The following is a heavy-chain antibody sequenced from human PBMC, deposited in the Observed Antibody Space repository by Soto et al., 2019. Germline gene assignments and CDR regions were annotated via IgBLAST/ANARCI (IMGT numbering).Heavy chain of an antibody. Sequence: QVQLVQSGAEVKKPGASVKVSCKTSGYTYTEYPIHWVRQAPGQGLEWMGWINVGNGNVKYSEKFQGRVTMTRDTSASTVYIELSSLGSEDTAVYYCTSSSERGYWGQGTLVTVSS. CDR1: GYTYTEYP. V-gene: IGHV1-3*01. CDR3: TSSSERGY. J-gene: IGHJ4*02. CDR2: INVGNGNV.